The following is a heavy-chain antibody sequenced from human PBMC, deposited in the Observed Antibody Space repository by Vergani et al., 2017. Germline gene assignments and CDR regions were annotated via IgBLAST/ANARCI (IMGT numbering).Heavy chain of an antibody. D-gene: IGHD2-21*02. V-gene: IGHV4-59*01. J-gene: IGHJ3*02. CDR2: IYYSGST. CDR3: ARNPYCGGDCYSDAFDI. Sequence: QVQLQESGPGLVKPSETLSLTCTVSGGSISSYYWSWIRQPPGKGLEWIGYIYYSGSTNYNPSLKSRVTISVDTSKNQFSLKLSSVTAADTAVYYCARNPYCGGDCYSDAFDIWGQGTMSPSLQ. CDR1: GGSISSYY.